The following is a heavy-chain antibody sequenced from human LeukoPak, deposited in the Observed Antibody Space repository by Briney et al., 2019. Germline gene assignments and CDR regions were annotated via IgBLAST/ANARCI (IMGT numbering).Heavy chain of an antibody. V-gene: IGHV3-7*01. J-gene: IGHJ3*02. D-gene: IGHD6-19*01. CDR1: GFTFSSYW. Sequence: GGSLRLSCAASGFTFSSYWMSWVRQAPGKGLEWVANIKQDGSEKYYVDSVKGRFTISRDNAKNSLYLQMNSLRAEDTAVYYCARQGSETGYSSGPIDAFDIWGQGTMVTVSS. CDR2: IKQDGSEK. CDR3: ARQGSETGYSSGPIDAFDI.